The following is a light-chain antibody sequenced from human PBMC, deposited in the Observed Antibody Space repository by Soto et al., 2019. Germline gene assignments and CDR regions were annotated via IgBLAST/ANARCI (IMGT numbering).Light chain of an antibody. CDR3: SSYTSTSTPLI. CDR2: EVT. J-gene: IGLJ2*01. V-gene: IGLV2-14*01. Sequence: QSALTQPASVSGSPGQSITISCSGSSSDIGAYDYVSWYQQHPGKAPKLLIYEVTSRPSGVSHRFSGSKSGNTASLSISGLQLEDDADYYCSSYTSTSTPLIFGGGTKPTVL. CDR1: SSDIGAYDY.